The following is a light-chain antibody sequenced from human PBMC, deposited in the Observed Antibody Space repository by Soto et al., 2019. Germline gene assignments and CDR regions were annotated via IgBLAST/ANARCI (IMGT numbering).Light chain of an antibody. CDR3: QQSDRLTLP. V-gene: IGKV1-33*01. Sequence: DIQMTQSPSSLSASVGDRVTVTCQASQAISNYLNWYQQKTGQAPKLLIYDASNLETGVPSRFSGSGSGTDFTFTISSLQPEDIANYYRQQSDRLTLPFGGGTKV. CDR2: DAS. CDR1: QAISNY. J-gene: IGKJ4*01.